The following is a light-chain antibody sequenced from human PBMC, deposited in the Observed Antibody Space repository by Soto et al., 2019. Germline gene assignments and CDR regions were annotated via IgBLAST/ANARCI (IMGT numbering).Light chain of an antibody. CDR1: SSDVGGYNY. Sequence: QSALTQPASVSGSPGQSITISCTGTSSDVGGYNYVSWYQQLPGKAPKLIIYEVSNRPSGASNRFSGSKSGNTASPTISGLQGEDEADYFCSSYTNSNTYVFGTGTKLTVL. CDR2: EVS. J-gene: IGLJ1*01. V-gene: IGLV2-14*01. CDR3: SSYTNSNTYV.